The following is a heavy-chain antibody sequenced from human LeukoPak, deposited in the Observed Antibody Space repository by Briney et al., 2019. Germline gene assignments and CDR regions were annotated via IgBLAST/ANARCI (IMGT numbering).Heavy chain of an antibody. CDR3: ATSPTIKGGFDS. CDR2: FDSDGTTT. Sequence: GGSLRLSCAVSGFTVSSCCLHWVRQAPGKELVWVSRFDSDGTTTTYADSVKGRFTISRDVAKNTVYLRMNSLRAEDTAVYYCATSPTIKGGFDSWGQGTLVTVSS. V-gene: IGHV3-74*01. D-gene: IGHD4/OR15-4a*01. J-gene: IGHJ4*02. CDR1: GFTVSSCC.